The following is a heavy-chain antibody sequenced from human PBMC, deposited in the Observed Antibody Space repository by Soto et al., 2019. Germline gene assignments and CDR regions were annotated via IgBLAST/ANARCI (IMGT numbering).Heavy chain of an antibody. CDR2: IYNSGNT. CDR1: GGSISSGDYD. Sequence: QVQLQEPGPGLVEPSQTLSLTCTVSGGSISSGDYDWSWIRQPPGKDLEWIGHIYNSGNTYSNPSLKSRVAISVDTSKNQFSLKLSSVTAADTAVYYCARGPSGDKVDYWGQGTLVTVSS. CDR3: ARGPSGDKVDY. V-gene: IGHV4-30-4*01. D-gene: IGHD1-26*01. J-gene: IGHJ4*02.